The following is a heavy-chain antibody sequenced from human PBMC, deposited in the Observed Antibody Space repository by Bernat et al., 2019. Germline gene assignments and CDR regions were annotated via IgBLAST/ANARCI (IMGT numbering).Heavy chain of an antibody. J-gene: IGHJ4*02. V-gene: IGHV3-15*07. CDR2: IKSKTDGGTT. CDR1: AFIFTDAW. CDR3: NTDRITTFGRF. D-gene: IGHD3-3*01. Sequence: EVQLVESGGDLVKPGESLRLSCATSAFIFTDAWMNWVRHAPGKGLEWVGRIKSKTDGGTTEYAAPVKGRFTISRDDSKNTVYLQMNSLKIEDTAIYYCNTDRITTFGRFWGQGTLVTVSS.